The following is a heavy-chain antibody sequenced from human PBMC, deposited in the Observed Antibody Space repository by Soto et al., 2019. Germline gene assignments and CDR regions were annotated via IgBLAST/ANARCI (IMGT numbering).Heavy chain of an antibody. CDR2: IYYAGST. V-gene: IGHV4-59*12. Sequence: SATLSLTCTDTGFSIISYYWSWILQPAVGGLEWIGFIYYAGSTKYNPSLNSRVTISVDTSKNQFSLTVTSVAAADTAVYYCARDLWGYCGTDCYPLDVWGQGTTVS. J-gene: IGHJ6*02. CDR3: ARDLWGYCGTDCYPLDV. D-gene: IGHD2-21*02. CDR1: GFSIISYY.